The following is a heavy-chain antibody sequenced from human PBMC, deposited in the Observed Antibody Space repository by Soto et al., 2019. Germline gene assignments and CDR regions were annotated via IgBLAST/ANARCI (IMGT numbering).Heavy chain of an antibody. CDR3: ALAPAAHILH. CDR1: GGSLSAYY. V-gene: IGHV4-34*01. CDR2: INPSGTT. D-gene: IGHD2-2*01. Sequence: SETLSLTCAVYGGSLSAYYWSWIRQPPGKGLEWIGEINPSGTTNYNPSLKSRVTISVDTSKNQFSLKLSSVTAADTAVYHCALAPAAHILHWGQGTLVTVS. J-gene: IGHJ1*01.